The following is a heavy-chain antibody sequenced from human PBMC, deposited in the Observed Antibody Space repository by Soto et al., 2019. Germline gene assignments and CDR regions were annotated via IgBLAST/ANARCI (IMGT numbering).Heavy chain of an antibody. V-gene: IGHV1-69*02. CDR2: IIPILGIA. J-gene: IGHJ5*02. D-gene: IGHD2-2*01. CDR1: GGTFSSYT. Sequence: SVKVSCKASGGTFSSYTISWVRQAPGQGLEWMGRIIPILGIANYAQKFQGRVTITADKSTSTAYMELSSLRSEDTAVYYCARAIVVVPAATFGSFNPWGQGTLVTVSS. CDR3: ARAIVVVPAATFGSFNP.